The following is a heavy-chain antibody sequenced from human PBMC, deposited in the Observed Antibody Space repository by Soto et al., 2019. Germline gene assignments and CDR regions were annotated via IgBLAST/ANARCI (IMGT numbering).Heavy chain of an antibody. CDR2: ISAYNGNT. Sequence: KVSCKASGYTFTSYGISWVRQSPGQGLEWMGWISAYNGNTNNAQKFQGRVAVTTDTSTSTAYMELMNLRSDDTAVYYCARTSGYSSTDNWFDPWGQGTLVTVSS. J-gene: IGHJ5*02. D-gene: IGHD6-13*01. CDR1: GYTFTSYG. V-gene: IGHV1-18*01. CDR3: ARTSGYSSTDNWFDP.